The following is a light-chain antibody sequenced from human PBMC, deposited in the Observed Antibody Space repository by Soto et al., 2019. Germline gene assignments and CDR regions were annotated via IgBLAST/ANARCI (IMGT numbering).Light chain of an antibody. Sequence: QAVVAQPPSVSGAPGQRVTISCTGSTSNIGAGYDVHWYQQLPGTAPKVLIYGNSNRPSGVPDRFSGSKSGTSASLAITGLQAEDEADYYCQSYDNSLSGRVVFGGGTKVTVL. CDR2: GNS. V-gene: IGLV1-40*01. CDR3: QSYDNSLSGRVV. CDR1: TSNIGAGYD. J-gene: IGLJ2*01.